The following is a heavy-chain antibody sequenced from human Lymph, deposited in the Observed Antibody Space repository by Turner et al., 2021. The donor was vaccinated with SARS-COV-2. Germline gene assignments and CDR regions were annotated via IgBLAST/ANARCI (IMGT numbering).Heavy chain of an antibody. CDR1: GGSISSSSYY. V-gene: IGHV4-39*01. Sequence: QLQLQESGPGLVKPSETLYLTCPDYGGSISSSSYYWGWIRQPPGKGLEWTVSIYYSGSTYYNPSLKSRVTISVDTSKNQFSLKLISVTAADTAVYYCARASSSWYGAFDYWGQGTLFTVSS. CDR3: ARASSSWYGAFDY. CDR2: IYYSGST. D-gene: IGHD6-13*01. J-gene: IGHJ4*02.